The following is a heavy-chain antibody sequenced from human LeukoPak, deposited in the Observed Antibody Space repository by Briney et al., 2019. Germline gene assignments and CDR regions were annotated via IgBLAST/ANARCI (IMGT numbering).Heavy chain of an antibody. Sequence: GGSLTLLCQACGLTFSHDWLMWLRQAPGKGREWVGRMKRETEGGTTDYSAPVKGRYTISRDDSKTSLHLLMDSLRTEDTGVSYCATYYGDYELVVWFDPGGQGTRVTVSS. D-gene: IGHD4-17*01. J-gene: IGHJ5*02. CDR3: ATYYGDYELVVWFDP. CDR2: MKRETEGGTT. V-gene: IGHV3-15*01. CDR1: GLTFSHDW.